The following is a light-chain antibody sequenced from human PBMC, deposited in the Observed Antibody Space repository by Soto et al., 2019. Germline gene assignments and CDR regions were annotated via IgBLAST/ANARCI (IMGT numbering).Light chain of an antibody. CDR3: QTWDTGIAV. V-gene: IGLV4-69*01. CDR2: VNSDGSH. CDR1: SGHSNYA. J-gene: IGLJ7*01. Sequence: QLVLTQSPSASASLGASVKLTCTLSSGHSNYAIAWHQQEPEKGPRYLMKVNSDGSHSKGDGIPDRCSGSSSGAERYLTISSLQSEDEADYYCQTWDTGIAVFVGGTQLTVL.